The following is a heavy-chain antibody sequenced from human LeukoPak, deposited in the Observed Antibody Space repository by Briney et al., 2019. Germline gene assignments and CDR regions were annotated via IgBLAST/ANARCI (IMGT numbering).Heavy chain of an antibody. V-gene: IGHV4-4*07. D-gene: IGHD3-9*01. J-gene: IGHJ6*02. CDR1: GDSITSYC. Sequence: SETLSLTCTVSGDSITSYCWSWIQQPAGKGLEWIGRVCTRGSTYYNPSLKSRVAMSLDTSKTQFSLKLNSVTAVDTAVYYCARGTFQILSGYWYYYGMDVWGRGTTVTVSS. CDR3: ARGTFQILSGYWYYYGMDV. CDR2: VCTRGST.